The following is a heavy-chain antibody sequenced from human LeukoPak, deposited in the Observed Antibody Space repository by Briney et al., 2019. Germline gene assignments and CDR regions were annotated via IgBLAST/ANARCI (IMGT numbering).Heavy chain of an antibody. J-gene: IGHJ6*03. V-gene: IGHV4-61*02. CDR2: IFTSGST. CDR1: GGSISSGSYY. Sequence: SETLSLTCTVSGGSISSGSYYWSWIRQPAGKGLEWIGRIFTSGSTNYNPSLKSRVTISVDTSKNQFSLKLSSVTAADTAVYYCARDRIYYYYMDVWGKGTTVTVSS. CDR3: ARDRIYYYYMDV.